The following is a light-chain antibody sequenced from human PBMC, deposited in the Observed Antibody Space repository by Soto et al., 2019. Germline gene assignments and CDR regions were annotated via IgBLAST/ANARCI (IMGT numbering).Light chain of an antibody. V-gene: IGLV2-8*01. Sequence: QSVLTQPPSASGSPGQSVTISCTGTSSDVGGYNFVSWYQQLPGKAPKLMIYDVSERPSGVPDRFSGSRSGNTASLTVSGLQADDEADYYCASYAGSNIPVLFGGGTKLTVL. CDR2: DVS. J-gene: IGLJ3*02. CDR3: ASYAGSNIPVL. CDR1: SSDVGGYNF.